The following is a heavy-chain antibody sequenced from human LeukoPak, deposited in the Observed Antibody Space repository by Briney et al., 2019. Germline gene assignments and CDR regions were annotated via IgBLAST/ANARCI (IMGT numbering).Heavy chain of an antibody. Sequence: PGGSLRLSCGVSGFTFRNEEMNWVRQAPGKGLEWIAYISNTGSPIHYRDSVKGRFTISRDNAQSSLFLQMNSLRPDDTAIYYCAWGGNYAPFEYWGQGVLVAVSS. CDR3: AWGGNYAPFEY. CDR2: ISNTGSPI. J-gene: IGHJ4*02. V-gene: IGHV3-48*03. D-gene: IGHD1-26*01. CDR1: GFTFRNEE.